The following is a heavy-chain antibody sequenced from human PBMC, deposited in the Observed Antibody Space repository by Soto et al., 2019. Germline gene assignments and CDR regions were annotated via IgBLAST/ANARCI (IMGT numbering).Heavy chain of an antibody. CDR1: GGSISSGGYY. CDR2: IYYSGST. CDR3: ALRLGDPGRLYFDY. V-gene: IGHV4-31*11. Sequence: SETLSLTCDVSGGSISSGGYYWSWIRQHPGKGLEWIGYIYYSGSTYYNPSLKSRVTISVDTSKNQFSLKLSSVTAADTAVYYCALRLGDPGRLYFDYWGQGTLVTVSS. D-gene: IGHD3-16*01. J-gene: IGHJ4*02.